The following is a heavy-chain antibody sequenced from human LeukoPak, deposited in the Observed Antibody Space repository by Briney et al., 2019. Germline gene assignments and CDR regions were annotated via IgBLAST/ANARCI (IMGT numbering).Heavy chain of an antibody. D-gene: IGHD3-16*01. CDR3: AGPSRGGINWYFDL. Sequence: SVKVSCKASGGTFSSYAICWVRQAPGQGLEWMGGIIPIFGTANYAQKFQGRVTITADESTSTAYMELSSLRSEDTAVYYCAGPSRGGINWYFDLWGRGTLVTVSS. CDR2: IIPIFGTA. J-gene: IGHJ2*01. V-gene: IGHV1-69*13. CDR1: GGTFSSYA.